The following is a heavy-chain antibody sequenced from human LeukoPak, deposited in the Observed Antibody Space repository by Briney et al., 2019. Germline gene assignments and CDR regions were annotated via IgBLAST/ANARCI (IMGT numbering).Heavy chain of an antibody. CDR2: IKSKTDGGTT. CDR1: GLTFSNAW. CDR3: ITDPGEWEPI. Sequence: GGSLRLSCAASGLTFSNAWMSWVRQAPGKGLEWVGRIKSKTDGGTTDYGAPVKGRFIISRDDSKNTLYLQMNGLKIEDTAVYYCITDPGEWEPIWGQGTMVTVSS. J-gene: IGHJ3*02. V-gene: IGHV3-15*01. D-gene: IGHD1-26*01.